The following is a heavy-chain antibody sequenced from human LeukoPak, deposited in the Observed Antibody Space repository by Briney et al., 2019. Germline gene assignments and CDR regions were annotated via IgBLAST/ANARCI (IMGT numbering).Heavy chain of an antibody. CDR3: ATVPAADLGS. D-gene: IGHD6-25*01. CDR2: IYYSGST. CDR1: GGSISSSSYY. J-gene: IGHJ5*02. V-gene: IGHV4-39*07. Sequence: SETLSLTCTVSGGSISSSSYYWGWIRQPPGKGLEWIGSIYYSGSTYYNPSLKSRVTMSIDTSKNQFSLKLTSVTAADTAVYYCATVPAADLGSWGQGTLVTVSS.